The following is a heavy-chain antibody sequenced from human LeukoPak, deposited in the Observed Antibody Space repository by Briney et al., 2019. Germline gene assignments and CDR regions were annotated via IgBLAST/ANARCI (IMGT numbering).Heavy chain of an antibody. D-gene: IGHD1-26*01. CDR2: IRYDGSRK. CDR1: GFIFSSYG. J-gene: IGHJ4*02. V-gene: IGHV3-30*02. Sequence: PGGSLRLSCAASGFIFSSYGMHWVRQAPDKGLEWVAFIRYDGSRKYYADSVKGRFTISRDNSKNTLYLQMNSLRAEDTAVYYCASGSYYYWGQGTLVTVSS. CDR3: ASGSYYY.